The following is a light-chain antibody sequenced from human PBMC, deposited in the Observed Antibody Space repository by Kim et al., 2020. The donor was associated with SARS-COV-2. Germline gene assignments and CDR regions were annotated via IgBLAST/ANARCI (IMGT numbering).Light chain of an antibody. CDR2: YDS. CDR3: QVWDSSSDHPGV. Sequence: SYELTQPPSVSVAPGKTARITCGGNNIGGRSVHWYQQKAGQAPVLVIYYDSDRPSGIPERFSGSNSGNTATLTINRVEAGDEADYYCQVWDSSSDHPGVFGGGTQLTVL. CDR1: NIGGRS. J-gene: IGLJ3*02. V-gene: IGLV3-21*04.